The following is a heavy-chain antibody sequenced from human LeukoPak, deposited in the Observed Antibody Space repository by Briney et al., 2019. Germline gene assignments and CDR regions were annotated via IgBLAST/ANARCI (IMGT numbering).Heavy chain of an antibody. CDR2: IHHSGTT. D-gene: IGHD4-11*01. J-gene: IGHJ3*02. V-gene: IGHV4-4*02. CDR3: TREGLNDYNNPTDAFDI. Sequence: SGTLSLTCAVSGGSISSANWWSWVRQPPGKGLEWIGEIHHSGTTTYNPSLKSRLTISVDKSKSQFFLTLNSVTAADTAVYFCTREGLNDYNNPTDAFDIWGQGTMVTVSS. CDR1: GGSISSANW.